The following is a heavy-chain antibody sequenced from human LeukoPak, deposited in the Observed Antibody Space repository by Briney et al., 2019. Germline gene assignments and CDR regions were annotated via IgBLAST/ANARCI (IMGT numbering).Heavy chain of an antibody. CDR2: IYNGGST. J-gene: IGHJ6*03. V-gene: IGHV4-59*01. CDR3: ARGAVWFDWLGGYHMDV. Sequence: SETLSLTCSVSGGSISSDYWSWIRQPPGKGVEWIGYIYNGGSTKYNSSLKSRVTISADTSNNQFSLKLSSVTAADTAVYYCARGAVWFDWLGGYHMDVWGKGTTVTVSS. CDR1: GGSISSDY. D-gene: IGHD3-9*01.